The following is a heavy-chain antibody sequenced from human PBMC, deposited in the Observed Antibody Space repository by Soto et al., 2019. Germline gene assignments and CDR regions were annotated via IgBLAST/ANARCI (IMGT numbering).Heavy chain of an antibody. Sequence: EMQLLESGGGLVQPGGSLRLSCVASGFPFSSYAMSWVRQTPGQGLEWVSGISGSGVLTYYADSVKGRFTISRDNSNNALSLQVHSRRVEDTAVYLGAKGGYYSVFEMWGQGTMVTVSA. V-gene: IGHV3-23*01. D-gene: IGHD3-16*01. J-gene: IGHJ3*02. CDR1: GFPFSSYA. CDR3: AKGGYYSVFEM. CDR2: ISGSGVLT.